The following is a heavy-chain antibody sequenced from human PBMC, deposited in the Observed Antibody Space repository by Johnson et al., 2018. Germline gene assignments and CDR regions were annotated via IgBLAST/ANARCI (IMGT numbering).Heavy chain of an antibody. CDR3: ARHYYDSSGYFDF. CDR2: INPSGGRT. V-gene: IGHV1-46*01. D-gene: IGHD3-22*01. J-gene: IGHJ4*02. Sequence: QVQLVQSGAEVKTPGASGRVSCKASGYTFINYYVHWVRQAPGQGLEWVGMINPSGGRTTYAQKLQGRVTVTGDTSTSTVYMELSSLISEDTAIYYCARHYYDSSGYFDFWGQGTLVTVSS. CDR1: GYTFINYY.